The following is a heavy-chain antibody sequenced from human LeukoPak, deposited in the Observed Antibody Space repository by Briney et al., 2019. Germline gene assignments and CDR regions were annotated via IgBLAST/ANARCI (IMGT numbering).Heavy chain of an antibody. V-gene: IGHV3-30*03. J-gene: IGHJ4*02. CDR1: GFAFSSYS. CDR2: ISYDGSDK. D-gene: IGHD5-18*01. CDR3: ARFAVYVDTGMVKAHYFDY. Sequence: GGSLRLSCAASGFAFSSYSMNWVRQAPGKGLEWVAVISYDGSDKYYADSVKGRFTISRDNSKNTLYLQMNSLISEDTAVYYCARFAVYVDTGMVKAHYFDYWGQGTLVTVSS.